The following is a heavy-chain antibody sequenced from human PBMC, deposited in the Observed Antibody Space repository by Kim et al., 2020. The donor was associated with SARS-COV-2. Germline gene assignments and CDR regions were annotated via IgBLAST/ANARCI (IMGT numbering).Heavy chain of an antibody. V-gene: IGHV3-13*04. D-gene: IGHD2-15*01. J-gene: IGHJ4*02. CDR1: GLTFSSYD. CDR2: IGTAGDT. CDR3: ARGGYCSGGSCFDY. Sequence: GGSLRLSCAASGLTFSSYDMHWVRQATGKGLEWVSAIGTAGDTYYPGSVKGRFTISRENAKNSLYLQMNSLRAGDTAVYYCARGGYCSGGSCFDYWGQGTLVTVSS.